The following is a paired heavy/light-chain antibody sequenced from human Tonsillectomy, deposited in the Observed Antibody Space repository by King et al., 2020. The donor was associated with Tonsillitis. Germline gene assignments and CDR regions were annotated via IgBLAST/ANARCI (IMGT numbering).Heavy chain of an antibody. J-gene: IGHJ3*02. CDR3: ARTTTNCYTLQACTFDI. CDR2: INPNSGGT. D-gene: IGHD2-2*02. Sequence: QVQLVQSGAEVKKPGASVKVSCKASGYRFIGNFVHWVRQVPGQGLEWMGWINPNSGGTHYAQNFQDRVTITRDTSLSTAYMEVSRLRSDDTAVYFCARTTTNCYTLQACTFDIWGPGTMVTVSS. CDR1: GYRFIGNF. V-gene: IGHV1-2*02.
Light chain of an antibody. CDR2: DSS. Sequence: QSVLTQPPSVSGAPGQRVTISCTGSSSNIGAGYDVHWYRQLPGAAPKLLIYDSSNRPSGVPDRFSGSKSGTSASLAITGLQAEDEADYYCQSYDNSLSGYVFGPGTRVTVL. CDR3: QSYDNSLSGYV. V-gene: IGLV1-40*01. CDR1: SSNIGAGYD. J-gene: IGLJ1*01.